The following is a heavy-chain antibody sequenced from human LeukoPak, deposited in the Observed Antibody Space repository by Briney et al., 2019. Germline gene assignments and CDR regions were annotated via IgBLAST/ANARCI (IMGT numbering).Heavy chain of an antibody. CDR2: IYHGGTT. D-gene: IGHD5-18*01. CDR3: ARDRKYGYGIDY. CDR1: GVSITTGGYY. J-gene: IGHJ4*02. V-gene: IGHV4-30-2*01. Sequence: PSQTLSLTCTVSGVSITTGGYYWSWIRQPPGKGLEWIGYIYHGGTTHYNPSLKSRVTISVDRSKNQFSLNLNSVTAADTAVYYCARDRKYGYGIDYWGQGILVTVSS.